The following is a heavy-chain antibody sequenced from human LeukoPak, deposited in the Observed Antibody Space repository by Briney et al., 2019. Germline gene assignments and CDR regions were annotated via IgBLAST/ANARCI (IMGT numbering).Heavy chain of an antibody. CDR2: IYYSGST. V-gene: IGHV4-39*01. D-gene: IGHD6-13*01. CDR1: GGSISSYY. CDR3: ARLYSSSLPYYYYYMDV. Sequence: PSETLSLTCTVSGGSISSYYWSWLRQPPGKGLEWIGSIYYSGSTYYNPSLKSRVTISVDTSKNQFSLKLSSVTAADTAVYYCARLYSSSLPYYYYYMDVWGKGTTVTISS. J-gene: IGHJ6*03.